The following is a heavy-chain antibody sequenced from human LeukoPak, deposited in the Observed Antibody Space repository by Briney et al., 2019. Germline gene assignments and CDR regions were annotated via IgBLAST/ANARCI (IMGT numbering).Heavy chain of an antibody. V-gene: IGHV3-48*04. Sequence: GGSLRLSCAASGFTFSTYNMNWVRQAPGKGLEWVSYLGSSSSPIYYADPVKGRFTISRDNAKNSLYLQMSSLRAEDTAVYYCARGMAAAGYLFDYWGQGTLVTVSS. CDR1: GFTFSTYN. D-gene: IGHD6-13*01. J-gene: IGHJ4*02. CDR3: ARGMAAAGYLFDY. CDR2: LGSSSSPI.